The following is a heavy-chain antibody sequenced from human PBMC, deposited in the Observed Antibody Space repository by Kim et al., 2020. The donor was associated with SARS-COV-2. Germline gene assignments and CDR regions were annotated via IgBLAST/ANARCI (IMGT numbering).Heavy chain of an antibody. CDR3: ATCSSTSCYPNYYYYYYMDV. CDR2: INAGNGNT. Sequence: ASVKVSCKASGYTFTSYAMHWVRQAPGQRLEWMGWINAGNGNTKYSQKFQGRVTITRDTSASTAYMELSSLRSEDTAVYYCATCSSTSCYPNYYYYYYMDVWGKRTTVTVSS. CDR1: GYTFTSYA. D-gene: IGHD2-2*01. V-gene: IGHV1-3*01. J-gene: IGHJ6*03.